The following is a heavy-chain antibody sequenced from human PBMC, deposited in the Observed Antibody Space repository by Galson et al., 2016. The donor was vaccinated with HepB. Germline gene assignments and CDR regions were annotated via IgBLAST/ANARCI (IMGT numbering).Heavy chain of an antibody. V-gene: IGHV3-30*04. D-gene: IGHD6-19*01. CDR1: GFTFSGFA. J-gene: IGHJ4*02. Sequence: SLRLSCAASGFTFSGFAMHWVRQAPGRGLEWVAGVSYDGSDEYYADSVKGRFTISRDNSKNTLYLQMKSLRNEDTAVYYCASALGQWLVGWYWGQGTLVTVSS. CDR2: VSYDGSDE. CDR3: ASALGQWLVGWY.